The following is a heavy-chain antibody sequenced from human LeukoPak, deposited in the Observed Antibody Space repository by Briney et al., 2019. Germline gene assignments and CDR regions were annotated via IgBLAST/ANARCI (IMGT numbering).Heavy chain of an antibody. CDR3: AIGRLVATTFDY. D-gene: IGHD5-12*01. V-gene: IGHV4-34*01. Sequence: SETLSLTCAVYGGSFSGYYWSWIRQPPEKGLEWIGEINHSGSTNYNPSLKSRVPVSVNPSKNQFSLNLSSVTAADTAVYYCAIGRLVATTFDYWDQGTLVTVSS. CDR2: INHSGST. CDR1: GGSFSGYY. J-gene: IGHJ4*02.